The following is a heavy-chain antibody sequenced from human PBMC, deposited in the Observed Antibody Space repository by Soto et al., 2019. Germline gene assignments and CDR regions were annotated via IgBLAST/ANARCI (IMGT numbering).Heavy chain of an antibody. CDR2: INAGNGNT. D-gene: IGHD6-13*01. CDR1: GYTFTSYA. J-gene: IGHJ6*02. CDR3: AREGAAAGISDGMDV. Sequence: GASVKVSCKASGYTFTSYAMHWVRQAPGQRLEWMGWINAGNGNTKYSQKFQGRVTITRDTSASTAYMELSSLRSEDTAVYYCAREGAAAGISDGMDVWGQGTTVTVSS. V-gene: IGHV1-3*01.